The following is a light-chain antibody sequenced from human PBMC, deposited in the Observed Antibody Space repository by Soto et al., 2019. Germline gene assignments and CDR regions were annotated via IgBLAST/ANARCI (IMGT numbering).Light chain of an antibody. Sequence: ETVVTQSPVTLSVSPGEGATLSCRTSQSVGYNLAWYQQKPGQAPSTLIYGASTRITGIPARFSGSGSGTEFTLTITSLQSDDFVVYYCQQYANWPEYSFGQGTKLQIK. CDR1: QSVGYN. V-gene: IGKV3-15*01. CDR2: GAS. J-gene: IGKJ2*03. CDR3: QQYANWPEYS.